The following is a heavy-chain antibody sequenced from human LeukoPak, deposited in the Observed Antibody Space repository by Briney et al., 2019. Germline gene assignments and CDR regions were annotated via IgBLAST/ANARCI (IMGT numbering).Heavy chain of an antibody. V-gene: IGHV4-4*02. CDR1: GGSISSSNW. Sequence: PSETLSLTCAVSGGSISSSNWWSWVRQPPGKGLEWIGEIYHSGSTNYNPSLKSRVTISVDTSKNQFSLKLSSVTAADTAVYYCARDLYSYGPLDYWGQGTLVTVSS. CDR3: ARDLYSYGPLDY. D-gene: IGHD5-18*01. CDR2: IYHSGST. J-gene: IGHJ4*02.